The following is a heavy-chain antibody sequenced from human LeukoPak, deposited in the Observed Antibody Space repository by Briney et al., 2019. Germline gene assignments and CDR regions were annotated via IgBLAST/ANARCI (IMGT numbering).Heavy chain of an antibody. J-gene: IGHJ4*02. CDR3: ARTPVGGSYNQFDY. V-gene: IGHV1-69*01. CDR2: IIPIFGTA. CDR1: GGTFSSYA. Sequence: SVEVSCKASGGTFSSYAISWVRQAPGQGLEWMGGIIPIFGTANYAQKFLGRVTITADESTSTAYMELSSLRSEDTAVYYCARTPVGGSYNQFDYWGQGTLVTVSS. D-gene: IGHD3-16*01.